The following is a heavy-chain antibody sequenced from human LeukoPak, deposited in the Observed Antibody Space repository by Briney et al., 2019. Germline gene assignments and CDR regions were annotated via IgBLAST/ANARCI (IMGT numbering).Heavy chain of an antibody. J-gene: IGHJ4*02. Sequence: SETLSLTCTVSGGSISSYYWSWFRQPPGKGLEWIGYIYSSGSTTYNPSLKSRVTISVDTSKNQFSLKLSSVTAADTAVYYCARHNIVVVPAAINRWGQGTLVTVSS. D-gene: IGHD2-2*01. V-gene: IGHV4-59*08. CDR2: IYSSGST. CDR1: GGSISSYY. CDR3: ARHNIVVVPAAINR.